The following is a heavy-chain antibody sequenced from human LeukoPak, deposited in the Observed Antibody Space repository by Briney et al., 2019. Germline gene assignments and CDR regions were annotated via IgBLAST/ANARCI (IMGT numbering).Heavy chain of an antibody. D-gene: IGHD2-15*01. CDR1: GGSISSYY. V-gene: IGHV4-59*01. J-gene: IGHJ4*02. CDR2: IYYSGRT. CDR3: AREVVVVVAATREGSYFDY. Sequence: KPSETLSLTCTVSGGSISSYYWSWIRQPPGKGLEWIGYIYYSGRTNYNPSLKSRVTISVDTSKNQFSLKLSSVTAADTAVYYCAREVVVVVAATREGSYFDYWGQGTLVTVSS.